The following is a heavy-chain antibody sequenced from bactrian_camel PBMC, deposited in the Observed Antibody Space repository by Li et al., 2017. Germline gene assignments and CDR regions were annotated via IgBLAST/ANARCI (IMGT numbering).Heavy chain of an antibody. D-gene: IGHD7*01. CDR1: GFTLGGSD. Sequence: DVQLVESGGGSVQAGGSLRLSCTSSGFTLGGSDMAWYRQAPGNKCELVADFRASDNSTYYSDSVKGRSTISHDNANNAVYLIMNNLKPEDTAVYYCAAEPGPWGWHVCNVEFNYWGQGTQVTVS. CDR3: AAEPGPWGWHVCNVEFNY. V-gene: IGHV3S66*01. CDR2: FRASDNST. J-gene: IGHJ4*01.